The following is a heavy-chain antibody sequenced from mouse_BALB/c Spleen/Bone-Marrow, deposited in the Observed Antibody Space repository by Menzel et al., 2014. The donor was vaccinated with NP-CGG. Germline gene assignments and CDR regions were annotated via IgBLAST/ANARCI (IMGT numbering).Heavy chain of an antibody. CDR2: ITPPSGTT. J-gene: IGHJ2*01. D-gene: IGHD2-2*01. CDR1: GFNIRDIL. CDR3: ARYVYGLYFAY. V-gene: IGHV14-3*02. Sequence: VQRQQPGAELVKPGGSRKLSCTASGFNIRDILMHWVRQTPEQGLEWIGKITPPSGTTKYDHTVQGQFTITADNSYNTAYLQMSSLRSEDTAVYYCARYVYGLYFAYWGQGTPLTVSS.